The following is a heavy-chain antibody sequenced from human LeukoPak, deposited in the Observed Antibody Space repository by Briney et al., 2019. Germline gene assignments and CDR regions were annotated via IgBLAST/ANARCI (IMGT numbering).Heavy chain of an antibody. CDR3: ARLVSQTEPRFDY. V-gene: IGHV4-34*01. D-gene: IGHD6-13*01. CDR1: GGSFNDYY. Sequence: SETLSRTCAVYGGSFNDYYWSWIRQPPGKGLEWIGEINHSGSTNYNPSLKSRVTISVDTSKNQFSLTLSSVTAADTAVYYCARLVSQTEPRFDYWGQGTPVSVSS. J-gene: IGHJ4*02. CDR2: INHSGST.